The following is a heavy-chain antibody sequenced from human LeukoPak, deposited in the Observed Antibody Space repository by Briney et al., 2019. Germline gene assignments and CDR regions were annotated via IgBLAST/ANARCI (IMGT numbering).Heavy chain of an antibody. CDR3: ARALINYDFWSGYCDY. D-gene: IGHD3-3*01. CDR2: ISYDGSNK. J-gene: IGHJ4*02. CDR1: GFTFSSYA. V-gene: IGHV3-30-3*01. Sequence: GGSLRLSCAASGFTFSSYAMHWVRQAPGKGLEWVAVISYDGSNKYYADSVKGRFTISRDNSKNTLYLQMNSLRAEDTAVYYCARALINYDFWSGYCDYWGQGTLVTVSS.